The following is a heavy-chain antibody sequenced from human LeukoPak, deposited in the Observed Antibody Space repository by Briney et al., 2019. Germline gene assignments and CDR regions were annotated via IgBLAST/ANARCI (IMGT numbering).Heavy chain of an antibody. Sequence: GGSLRLSCVASGFSLSNFQMYWVRQAPGKGLEWVSYISSSSSTIYYADSVKGRFTISRDNAKNSLYLQMNSLRDEDTAVYYCAFVPWTTVTTIDYWGQGTLVTVSS. D-gene: IGHD4-17*01. CDR2: ISSSSSTI. V-gene: IGHV3-48*02. CDR1: GFSLSNFQ. J-gene: IGHJ4*02. CDR3: AFVPWTTVTTIDY.